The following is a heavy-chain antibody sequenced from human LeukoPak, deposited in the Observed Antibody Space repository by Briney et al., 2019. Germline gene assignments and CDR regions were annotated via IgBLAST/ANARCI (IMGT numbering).Heavy chain of an antibody. Sequence: VSVKVSCKASGYPFTTYGISWVRQAPGQGLEWMGWISTYNGDTNYAQKFQGRVIMTTDTSTSTAYIELRSLRSDDTAAYYCAREWWGYDVLTGDNWFDPWGQGTLVTASS. CDR2: ISTYNGDT. D-gene: IGHD3-9*01. J-gene: IGHJ5*02. CDR3: AREWWGYDVLTGDNWFDP. CDR1: GYPFTTYG. V-gene: IGHV1-18*01.